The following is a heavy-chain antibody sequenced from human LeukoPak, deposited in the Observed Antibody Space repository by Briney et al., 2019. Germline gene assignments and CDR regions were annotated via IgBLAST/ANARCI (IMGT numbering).Heavy chain of an antibody. Sequence: GGSLRLSCAASGFTFSSYAMSWVRQAPGKGLEWVSAISGSGGSTYYADSVKGRFTISRDNAKNSLYLQMNNLRAEDTAFYYCARETGGGSSWGQGTLVTVSS. CDR2: ISGSGGST. CDR3: ARETGGGSS. D-gene: IGHD2-15*01. V-gene: IGHV3-23*01. J-gene: IGHJ5*02. CDR1: GFTFSSYA.